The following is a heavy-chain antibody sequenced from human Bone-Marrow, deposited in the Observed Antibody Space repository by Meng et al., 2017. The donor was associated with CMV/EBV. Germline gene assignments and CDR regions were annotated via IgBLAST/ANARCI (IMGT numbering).Heavy chain of an antibody. Sequence: VPVVQSGAEGKKPGASGKVSYKASGYTFTGYYMHWVRQAPGQGLEWMGWINPNSGGTNYAQKFQGRVTMTRDTSISTAYTELSRLRSDDTAVYYCARSWELNWFDPWGQGTLVTVSS. V-gene: IGHV1-2*02. CDR3: ARSWELNWFDP. D-gene: IGHD1-26*01. J-gene: IGHJ5*02. CDR2: INPNSGGT. CDR1: GYTFTGYY.